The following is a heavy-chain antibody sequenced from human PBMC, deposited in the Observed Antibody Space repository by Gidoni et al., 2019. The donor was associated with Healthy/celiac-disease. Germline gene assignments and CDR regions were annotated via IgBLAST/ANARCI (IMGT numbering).Heavy chain of an antibody. CDR3: AREPAGSCYGYPFDY. Sequence: QLQLQESGPGLGKPSETLSLTCTGAGGAISSSSYYWGWIRQPPGKGLEWIGSIYYSGSTYYNPSLKSRVTISVDPSTNQFSLMLISVPAADTAVYYCAREPAGSCYGYPFDYWGQGTLVTVSS. J-gene: IGHJ4*02. CDR1: GGAISSSSYY. D-gene: IGHD5-18*01. CDR2: IYYSGST. V-gene: IGHV4-39*07.